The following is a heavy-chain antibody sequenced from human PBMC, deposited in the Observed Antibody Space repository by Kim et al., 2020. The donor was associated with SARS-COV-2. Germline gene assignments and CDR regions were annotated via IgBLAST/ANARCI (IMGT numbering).Heavy chain of an antibody. CDR2: DVSRP. J-gene: IGHJ6*03. Sequence: DVSRPSYAAAVTGRCTISRDNAKNTLYLQMNSRRAEDTAVYYCASGYYMDVWGKGTTVTVSS. CDR3: ASGYYMDV. V-gene: IGHV3-74*01.